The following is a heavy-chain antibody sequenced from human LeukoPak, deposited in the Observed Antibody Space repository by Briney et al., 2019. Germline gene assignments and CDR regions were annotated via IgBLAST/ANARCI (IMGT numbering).Heavy chain of an antibody. CDR2: IRSKANSHAT. Sequence: GGSLRLSCVASGFTFSDSAIHWVRQASGKGLEWVGRIRSKANSHATAYAALVKGRFTISRDDSKNTAYLQMNSLKTEDTAVYYCTRHSEQLVGGYWGQGTLVTVSS. V-gene: IGHV3-73*01. CDR1: GFTFSDSA. J-gene: IGHJ4*02. CDR3: TRHSEQLVGGY. D-gene: IGHD6-13*01.